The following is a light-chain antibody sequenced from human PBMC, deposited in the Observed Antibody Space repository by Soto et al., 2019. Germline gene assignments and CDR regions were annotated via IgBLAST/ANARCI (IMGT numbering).Light chain of an antibody. Sequence: QLVLTQSPSASASLGASVKLTCTLSNGHSSYAIAWHQQQPEKGPRYLMKVNSDGSHSKGDGIPDRFSGSSSGAERYLTISSLQSEDEADYYCQTWDTGVPYVVFGGGTKLTVL. CDR1: NGHSSYA. V-gene: IGLV4-69*01. CDR3: QTWDTGVPYVV. J-gene: IGLJ2*01. CDR2: VNSDGSH.